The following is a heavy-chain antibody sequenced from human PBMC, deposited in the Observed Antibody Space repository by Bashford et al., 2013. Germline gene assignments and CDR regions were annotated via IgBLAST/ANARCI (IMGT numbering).Heavy chain of an antibody. Sequence: VRQAPGKGLEWVAAIKEDGDEKFYVDSVRGRFTISRDNAKNSFYLQMNSLRAEDTALYYCAKDPNGDYVGGFWFDPGAREPWSPSPQ. CDR2: IKEDGDEK. J-gene: IGHJ5*02. D-gene: IGHD4-17*01. CDR3: AKDPNGDYVGGFWFDP. V-gene: IGHV3-7*03.